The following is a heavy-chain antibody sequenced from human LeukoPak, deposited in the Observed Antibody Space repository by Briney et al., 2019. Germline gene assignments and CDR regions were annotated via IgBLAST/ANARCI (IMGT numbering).Heavy chain of an antibody. CDR3: ARDVWFGELPFDY. CDR1: GFTFSDYY. V-gene: IGHV3-11*01. D-gene: IGHD3-10*01. J-gene: IGHJ4*02. CDR2: ISSSGSTI. Sequence: GGSLRLSCAASGFTFSDYYMSWIRQAPGKGLGWVSYISSSGSTIYYADSVKGRFTISRDNAKNSLYLQMNSLRAEDTAVYYCARDVWFGELPFDYWGQGTLVTVSS.